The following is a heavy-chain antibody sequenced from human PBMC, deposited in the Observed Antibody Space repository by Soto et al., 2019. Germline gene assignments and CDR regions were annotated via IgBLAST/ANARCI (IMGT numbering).Heavy chain of an antibody. CDR2: MNPNSGNT. CDR1: GYTFASYD. J-gene: IGHJ3*02. V-gene: IGHV1-8*01. Sequence: ASVKVSCKASGYTFASYDINWVRQATGQGLEWMGWMNPNSGNTGYAQKFQGRVTMTRNTSISTAYMELSSLRSEDTAVYYCARGPDYGDYSAFDIWGQGTMVTVSS. CDR3: ARGPDYGDYSAFDI. D-gene: IGHD4-17*01.